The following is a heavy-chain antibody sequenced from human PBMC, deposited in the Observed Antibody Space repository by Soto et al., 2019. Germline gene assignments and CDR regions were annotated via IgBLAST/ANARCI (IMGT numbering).Heavy chain of an antibody. J-gene: IGHJ5*02. CDR2: IYPGDSDT. Sequence: GESLKISCKGSGYSFTSYWIAWVRQMPGKGLECMGIIYPGDSDTRYSPSFEGQVTISADKSINTAYLQWSSLKPSDSAMYYCARPFDTSGWYDHWGQGTLVTVS. CDR3: ARPFDTSGWYDH. CDR1: GYSFTSYW. D-gene: IGHD6-19*01. V-gene: IGHV5-51*01.